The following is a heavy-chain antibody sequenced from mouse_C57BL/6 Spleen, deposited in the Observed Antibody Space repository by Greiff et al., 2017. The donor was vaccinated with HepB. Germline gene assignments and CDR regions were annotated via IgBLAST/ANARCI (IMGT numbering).Heavy chain of an antibody. Sequence: QVQLKESGAELVKPGASVMISCKASGYAFSSYWMNWVKQRPGKGLEWIGQIYPGDGDTNYNGKFKGKATLTADKSSSTAYMQLSSLTSEDSAVYFCARHGSSFFDYWGQGTTLTVSS. D-gene: IGHD1-1*01. CDR1: GYAFSSYW. CDR3: ARHGSSFFDY. CDR2: IYPGDGDT. V-gene: IGHV1-80*01. J-gene: IGHJ2*01.